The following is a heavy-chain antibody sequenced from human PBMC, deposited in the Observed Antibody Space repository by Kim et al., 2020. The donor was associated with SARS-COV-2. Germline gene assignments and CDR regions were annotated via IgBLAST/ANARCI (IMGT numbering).Heavy chain of an antibody. Sequence: GGSLRLSCAASGFSFSDFYMTWIRQAPGKGLEWVSYISSRGDIIYYADSVRGRFTISRDNGKNSLYLQMNSLRADDMAIYFCARELAYRSGQALAYWGQGTLVTVSS. CDR3: ARELAYRSGQALAY. CDR1: GFSFSDFY. V-gene: IGHV3-11*01. J-gene: IGHJ4*02. CDR2: ISSRGDII. D-gene: IGHD3-10*01.